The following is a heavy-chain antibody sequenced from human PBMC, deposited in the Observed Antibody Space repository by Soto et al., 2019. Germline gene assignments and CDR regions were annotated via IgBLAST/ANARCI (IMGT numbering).Heavy chain of an antibody. D-gene: IGHD3-22*01. J-gene: IGHJ4*02. CDR3: ARDLFYYDSSGSKGY. Sequence: QVQLVESGGGVVQPGRSLRLSCAASGFTFSSYAMHWVRQAPGKGLEWVAVISYDGSNKYYADSVKGRFTISRDNSKNTLYLQMNSLRAEDTAVYYCARDLFYYDSSGSKGYWGQGTLVTVSS. CDR2: ISYDGSNK. CDR1: GFTFSSYA. V-gene: IGHV3-30-3*01.